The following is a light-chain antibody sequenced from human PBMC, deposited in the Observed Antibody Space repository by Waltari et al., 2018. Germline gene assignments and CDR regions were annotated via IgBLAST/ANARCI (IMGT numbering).Light chain of an antibody. V-gene: IGLV3-1*01. Sequence: SYDLIQPPSVSVSPGQTASITCSGDKLGDKYACWYQQKPGQSPVLVIYQDSKRPSGIPERFSGSNSGNTATLTISGTQAMDEADYYCQAWDSSTYVVFGGGTKLTVL. CDR3: QAWDSSTYVV. J-gene: IGLJ2*01. CDR1: KLGDKY. CDR2: QDS.